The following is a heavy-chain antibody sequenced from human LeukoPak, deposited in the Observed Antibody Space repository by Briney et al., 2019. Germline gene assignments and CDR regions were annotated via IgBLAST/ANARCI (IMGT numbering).Heavy chain of an antibody. CDR2: INPNSGGT. CDR1: GYTFTGYY. J-gene: IGHJ5*02. Sequence: ASVKVSCKASGYTFTGYYMHWVRQAPGQGLEWMGWINPNSGGTNYAQKFQGRVTMTRDTSISTAYMELSRLRSDDTAVYYCARDIVDIVVVPAPANWFDPWGQGTLVTVSS. V-gene: IGHV1-2*02. CDR3: ARDIVDIVVVPAPANWFDP. D-gene: IGHD2-2*01.